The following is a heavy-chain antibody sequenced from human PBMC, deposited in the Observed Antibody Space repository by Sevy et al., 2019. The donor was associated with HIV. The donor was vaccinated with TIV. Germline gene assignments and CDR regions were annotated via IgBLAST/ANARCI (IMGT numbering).Heavy chain of an antibody. Sequence: GGSLRLSCAASGFSFSSYGMHWVRQAPGKGLEWVALIWFDGSNSYYADSVKGRFTISRDTSKNTVYLQMNSLRAEDTAVYYCARDHEFYDYGDYGPTFFPDYCGQGNLVTVSS. J-gene: IGHJ4*02. D-gene: IGHD4-17*01. V-gene: IGHV3-33*01. CDR2: IWFDGSNS. CDR1: GFSFSSYG. CDR3: ARDHEFYDYGDYGPTFFPDY.